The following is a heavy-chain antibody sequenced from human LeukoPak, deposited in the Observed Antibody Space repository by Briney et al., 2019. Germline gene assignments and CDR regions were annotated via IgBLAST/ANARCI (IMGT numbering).Heavy chain of an antibody. CDR1: GFTFSNYG. Sequence: GGSLRLSCAAFGFTFSNYGMHWVRQAPGKGLEWVAVISHDGSNKYFADSVKGRFTISRDNSKNTLYLQMNSLRAEDTALYYCAKVTWDSISGVDYWGQGTLVTVSS. CDR2: ISHDGSNK. J-gene: IGHJ4*02. V-gene: IGHV3-30*18. CDR3: AKVTWDSISGVDY. D-gene: IGHD3-3*02.